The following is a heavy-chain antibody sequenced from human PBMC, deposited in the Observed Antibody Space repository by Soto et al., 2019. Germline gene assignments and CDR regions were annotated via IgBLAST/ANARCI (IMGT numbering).Heavy chain of an antibody. J-gene: IGHJ5*02. Sequence: QVQLVQSGAEVKKPGSSVKVSCKASGGTFSSYAISWVRQAPGQGLEWMGGIIPIFGTANYAQKFQGRVTITAEESTSTAYMELSSLRSEDTAVYYCARGPYCSGGSCYSNWFDPWGQGTLVTVSS. CDR2: IIPIFGTA. V-gene: IGHV1-69*01. CDR3: ARGPYCSGGSCYSNWFDP. D-gene: IGHD2-15*01. CDR1: GGTFSSYA.